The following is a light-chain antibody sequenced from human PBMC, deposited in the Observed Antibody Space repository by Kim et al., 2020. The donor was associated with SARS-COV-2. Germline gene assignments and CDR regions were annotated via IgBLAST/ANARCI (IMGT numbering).Light chain of an antibody. Sequence: PGKTARITCGGNNIGSKSVHWYQQKPGQAPVLVIYYDSDRPSGIPERFSGSNSGNTATLTISRVEAGDEADYYCQVWDSSSDQGVFGTGTKVTVL. J-gene: IGLJ1*01. CDR2: YDS. V-gene: IGLV3-21*04. CDR1: NIGSKS. CDR3: QVWDSSSDQGV.